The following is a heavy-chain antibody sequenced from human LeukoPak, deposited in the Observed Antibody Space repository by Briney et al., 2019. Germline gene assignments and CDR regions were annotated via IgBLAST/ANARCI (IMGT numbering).Heavy chain of an antibody. D-gene: IGHD1-7*01. CDR2: ISSGGGTI. J-gene: IGHJ4*02. CDR3: AREGDWNYVFDY. V-gene: IGHV3-11*01. CDR1: GFTFSDCY. Sequence: GGSLRLSCAASGFTFSDCYMSWIRQAPGKGLEWGSYISSGGGTIYYADSVKGRFTISRDNAKNSLYLQMGSLRAEDTAVYYCAREGDWNYVFDYWGQGTQVTVSS.